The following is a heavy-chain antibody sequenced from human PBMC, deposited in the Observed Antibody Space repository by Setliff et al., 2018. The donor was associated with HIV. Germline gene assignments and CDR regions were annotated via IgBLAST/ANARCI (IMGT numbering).Heavy chain of an antibody. D-gene: IGHD2-15*01. Sequence: SVKVSCKASGGTGGTFSSYAISWVRQAPGQGLEWMGGIIPIFGTANYAQKFQGRVTITADESTSTAYMELSSLRSEDTAVYYCARVYCSISTCDDEYFFDYWGQGTLITVSS. CDR1: GGTGGTFSSYA. J-gene: IGHJ4*02. CDR3: ARVYCSISTCDDEYFFDY. V-gene: IGHV1-69*13. CDR2: IIPIFGTA.